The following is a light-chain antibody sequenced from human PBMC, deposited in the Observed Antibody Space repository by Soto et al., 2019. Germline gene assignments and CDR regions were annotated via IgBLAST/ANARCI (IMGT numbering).Light chain of an antibody. CDR1: QSIHTS. CDR3: QQTFSKIVT. J-gene: IGKJ4*01. Sequence: DIQMTQSPSSLSASVGDRVTITCRASQSIHTSLHWLQVQPGKAPRLLIFGASSLQSGVPRRFSGSGSGTDFSLTISSLQPEDFATYYCQQTFSKIVTFGGGTKVDIK. CDR2: GAS. V-gene: IGKV1-39*01.